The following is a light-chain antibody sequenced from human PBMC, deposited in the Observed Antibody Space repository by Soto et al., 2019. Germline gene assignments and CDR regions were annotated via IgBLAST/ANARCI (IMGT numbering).Light chain of an antibody. J-gene: IGKJ3*01. Sequence: EIVMTQSPATLSVSPAERATLSCRASQSVSSYLAWYQQKPGQAPRLLIYDASNRATGIPARFSGTGSGTDFTLTISSLEPEDFAVYYCQQRSNWPPLFSPGTKVGIK. CDR1: QSVSSY. CDR3: QQRSNWPPL. V-gene: IGKV3-11*01. CDR2: DAS.